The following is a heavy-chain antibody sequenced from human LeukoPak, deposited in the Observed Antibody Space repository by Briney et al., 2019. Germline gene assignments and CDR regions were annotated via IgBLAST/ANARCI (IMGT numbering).Heavy chain of an antibody. V-gene: IGHV3-23*01. D-gene: IGHD3-22*01. CDR2: ISGSGGRT. J-gene: IGHJ4*02. CDR1: GFTFSSYA. Sequence: GGSLRLSCAASGFTFSSYAMSWVRQAPGKGLEWVSAISGSGGRTFYADSVKGRFTISRDNSKNTLYLQMNSLRAEDTAVYYCAKSYDSSGYYPGYWGQGTLVTVSS. CDR3: AKSYDSSGYYPGY.